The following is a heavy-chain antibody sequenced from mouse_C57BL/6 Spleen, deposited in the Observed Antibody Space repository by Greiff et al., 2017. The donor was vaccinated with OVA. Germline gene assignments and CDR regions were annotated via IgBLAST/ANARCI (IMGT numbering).Heavy chain of an antibody. V-gene: IGHV6-3*01. D-gene: IGHD1-1*01. CDR2: IRLKSDNYAT. CDR3: TGGGGSYAMDY. Sequence: EVQLMESGGGLVQPGGSMKLSCVASGFTFSNYWMNWVRQSPEKGLEWVAQIRLKSDNYATHSAESVKGRFTISRDNSKSSVYLPMNNLRAEDTGIYYCTGGGGSYAMDYWGQGTSVTVSS. CDR1: GFTFSNYW. J-gene: IGHJ4*01.